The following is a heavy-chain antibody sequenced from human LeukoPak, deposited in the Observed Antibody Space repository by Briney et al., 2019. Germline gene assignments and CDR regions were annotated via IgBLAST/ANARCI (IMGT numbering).Heavy chain of an antibody. D-gene: IGHD3-10*01. V-gene: IGHV3-21*01. CDR2: ISSSSSYI. J-gene: IGHJ6*02. Sequence: GGSLRLSCAASGFTFSSYSMNWVRQAPGKGLEWVSSISSSSSYIYYADSVKGRFTISRDNAKNSLYLQMNSLRAEDTAMYYCASWITMVRGVIRGMDVWGQGTTVTVSS. CDR3: ASWITMVRGVIRGMDV. CDR1: GFTFSSYS.